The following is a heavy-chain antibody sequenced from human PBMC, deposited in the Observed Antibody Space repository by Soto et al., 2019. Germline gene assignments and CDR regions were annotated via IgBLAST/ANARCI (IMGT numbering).Heavy chain of an antibody. J-gene: IGHJ4*02. CDR1: GGSFTSNNW. Sequence: SETLSLTCAVSGGSFTSNNWWTWVRQPPGQGLEWIGEIYRTGSTNCNPSLESRVTISLDKSENQFSLKVTSLTAADTAVYYCASRDPGNSVDYWGQGTLVTVSS. CDR3: ASRDPGNSVDY. D-gene: IGHD5-12*01. V-gene: IGHV4-4*02. CDR2: IYRTGST.